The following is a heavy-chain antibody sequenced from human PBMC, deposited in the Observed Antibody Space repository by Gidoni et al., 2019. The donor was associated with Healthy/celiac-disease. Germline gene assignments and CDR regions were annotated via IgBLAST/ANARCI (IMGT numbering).Heavy chain of an antibody. CDR3: ARARKDCSGGSCYSI. V-gene: IGHV1-69*09. CDR1: GGTFSSYA. D-gene: IGHD2-15*01. Sequence: QVQLVQSGAEVKKPGSSVKVSCKASGGTFSSYAISWVRQAPGQGLEWMGRIIPIRGIANYAQKVQGRVTITADKSTSTAYMELSSLRSEDTAVYYCARARKDCSGGSCYSIWGQGTLVTVSS. CDR2: IIPIRGIA. J-gene: IGHJ4*02.